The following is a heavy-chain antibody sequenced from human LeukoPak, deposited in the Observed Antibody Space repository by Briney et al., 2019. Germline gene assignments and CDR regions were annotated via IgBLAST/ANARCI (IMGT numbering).Heavy chain of an antibody. V-gene: IGHV3-7*01. CDR2: IKQDGSEK. Sequence: GGSLRLSCAASGFTFSSYWMSWVRQAPGKGLEWVANIKQDGSEKYYVDSVKGRFTISRDNAKNSLHLQMNSLRAEDTAVYYCARVLVGATEDYWGQGILVTVSS. J-gene: IGHJ4*02. D-gene: IGHD1-26*01. CDR3: ARVLVGATEDY. CDR1: GFTFSSYW.